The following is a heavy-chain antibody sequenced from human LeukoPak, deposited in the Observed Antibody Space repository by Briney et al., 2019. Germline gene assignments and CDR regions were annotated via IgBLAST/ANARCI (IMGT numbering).Heavy chain of an antibody. D-gene: IGHD3-3*01. CDR1: GFTFSSYA. CDR3: ARPRSYDAWEY. Sequence: GRSLRLSCAASGFTFSSYAMHWVRQAPGKGLEWVAVISYDGSNKYYADSVKGRFTISRDNSKNTLYLQMNSLRAEDTAVYYCARPRSYDAWEYWGQGTLVTVSS. CDR2: ISYDGSNK. V-gene: IGHV3-30*04. J-gene: IGHJ4*02.